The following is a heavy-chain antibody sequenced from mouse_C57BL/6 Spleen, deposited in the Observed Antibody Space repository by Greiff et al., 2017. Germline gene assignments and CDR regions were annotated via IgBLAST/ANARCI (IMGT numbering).Heavy chain of an antibody. CDR1: GYTFTSYW. D-gene: IGHD1-1*01. CDR3: ARGALLRSPFDY. J-gene: IGHJ2*01. Sequence: QVQLKQPGAELVRPGSSVKLSCKASGYTFTSYWMHWVKQRPIQGLEWIGNIDPSDSETHYNQKFKDKATLTVDKSSSTAYMQLSSLTSEDSAVYYCARGALLRSPFDYWGQGTTLTVSS. V-gene: IGHV1-52*01. CDR2: IDPSDSET.